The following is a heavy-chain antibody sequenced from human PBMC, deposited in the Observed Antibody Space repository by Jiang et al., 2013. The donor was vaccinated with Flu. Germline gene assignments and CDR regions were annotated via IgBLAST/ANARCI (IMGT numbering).Heavy chain of an antibody. Sequence: GAEVKKPGASVKVSCKASGYTFTSYAMHWVRQAPGQRLEWMGWINAGNGNTKYSQKFQGRVTITRDTSASTAYMELSSLRSEDTAVYYCARLPGALSGSYQNDYWGQGTLVTVSS. V-gene: IGHV1-3*01. CDR2: INAGNGNT. CDR1: GYTFTSYA. CDR3: ARLPGALSGSYQNDY. J-gene: IGHJ4*02. D-gene: IGHD1-26*01.